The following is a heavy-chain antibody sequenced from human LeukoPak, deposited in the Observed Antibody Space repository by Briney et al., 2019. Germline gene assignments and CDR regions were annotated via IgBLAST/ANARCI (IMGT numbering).Heavy chain of an antibody. Sequence: ASVKVSCKASGYTFTSYGISWVRQAPGQGLEWMGWISAYNGNTNYAQKLQGRVTMTTDTSTSTAYTELRSLRSDDTAVYYCARNKFDRSGYYYIFDYWGQGTLVTVSS. J-gene: IGHJ4*02. V-gene: IGHV1-18*01. CDR3: ARNKFDRSGYYYIFDY. D-gene: IGHD3-22*01. CDR2: ISAYNGNT. CDR1: GYTFTSYG.